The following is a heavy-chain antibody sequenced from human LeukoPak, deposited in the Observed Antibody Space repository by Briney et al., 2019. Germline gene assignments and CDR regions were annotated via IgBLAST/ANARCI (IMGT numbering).Heavy chain of an antibody. CDR2: FSGSGGST. D-gene: IGHD3-3*01. CDR3: ARHAVLGYDFWSGYYFHYYYYMDV. V-gene: IGHV3-23*01. J-gene: IGHJ6*03. CDR1: GFTFSSYA. Sequence: GGSLRLSCAASGFTFSSYAMSWVRQAPGKGLEWVSTFSGSGGSTHYADSVKGRFTISRDNSKNSLYLQMNSPRAEDTAVYYCARHAVLGYDFWSGYYFHYYYYMDVWGKGTTVTVSS.